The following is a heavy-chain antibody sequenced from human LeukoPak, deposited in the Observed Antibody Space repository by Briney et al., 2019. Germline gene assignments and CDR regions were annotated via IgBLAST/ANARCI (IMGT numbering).Heavy chain of an antibody. V-gene: IGHV3-53*01. CDR1: GFTFSSYW. D-gene: IGHD4-17*01. J-gene: IGHJ6*03. Sequence: GGSLRLSCAASGFTFSSYWMHWVRQAPGKGLEWVSVIYSGGSTYYANSVKGRFTISRDNSKNTLYLQMNSLRAEDTAVYYCARGQTTVTTGYYYYYMDVWGKGTTVTVSS. CDR3: ARGQTTVTTGYYYYYMDV. CDR2: IYSGGST.